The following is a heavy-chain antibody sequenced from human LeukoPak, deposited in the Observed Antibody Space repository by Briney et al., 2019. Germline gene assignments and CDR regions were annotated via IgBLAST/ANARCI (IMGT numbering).Heavy chain of an antibody. D-gene: IGHD2-15*01. Sequence: ASVKVSCKASGGTFSSYAISWVRQAPGQGLEWMGIINPSGGSTSYAQKFQGRVTMTRDTSTSTVYMELSSLRSEDTAVYYCARTPIHCSGGSCYSFDYWGQGTLVTVSS. J-gene: IGHJ4*02. CDR2: INPSGGST. CDR3: ARTPIHCSGGSCYSFDY. CDR1: GGTFSSYA. V-gene: IGHV1-46*01.